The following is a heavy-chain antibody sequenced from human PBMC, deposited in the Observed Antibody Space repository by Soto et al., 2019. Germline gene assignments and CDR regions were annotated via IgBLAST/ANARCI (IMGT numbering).Heavy chain of an antibody. CDR2: IIPIFGTA. CDR1: GGTFSSYA. J-gene: IGHJ4*02. V-gene: IGHV1-69*13. D-gene: IGHD3-22*01. CDR3: AADDDSSENYFDY. Sequence: SVKVSCKASGGTFSSYAISWVRQAPGQGLEWMGGIIPIFGTANYAQKFQGRVTITADESTSTAYMELSSLRSEDTAVYYCAADDDSSENYFDYWGQGTLVTVSS.